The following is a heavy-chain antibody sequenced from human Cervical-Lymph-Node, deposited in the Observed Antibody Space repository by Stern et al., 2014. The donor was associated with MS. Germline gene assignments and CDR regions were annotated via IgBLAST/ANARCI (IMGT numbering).Heavy chain of an antibody. V-gene: IGHV3-72*01. CDR3: PRGSSSSQPSYYYGQDV. D-gene: IGHD6-6*01. Sequence: VQLVESGGGLVQPGGSLRLSCAASGFTFSDHYMDWVRQAPRKGLEWVGRISYRANSYTTEYAASVKGIYSISRDDSQNSLYLQMNSLKSEDAAVYYCPRGSSSSQPSYYYGQDVWGQGTTVTVSS. J-gene: IGHJ6*02. CDR1: GFTFSDHY. CDR2: ISYRANSYTT.